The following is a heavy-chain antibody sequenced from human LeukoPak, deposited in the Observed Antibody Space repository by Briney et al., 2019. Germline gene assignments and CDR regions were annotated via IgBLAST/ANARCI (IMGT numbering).Heavy chain of an antibody. D-gene: IGHD3-22*01. V-gene: IGHV1-69*13. J-gene: IGHJ3*02. CDR3: ARALHHTMIVVVMDAFDI. CDR2: IIPIFGTA. CDR1: GGTFSSYA. Sequence: SVKVSCKASGGTFSSYAISWVRQAPGQGLGWMGGIIPIFGTANYAQKFQGRVTITADESTSTAYMELSSLRSEDTAVYYCARALHHTMIVVVMDAFDIWGQGTMVTVSS.